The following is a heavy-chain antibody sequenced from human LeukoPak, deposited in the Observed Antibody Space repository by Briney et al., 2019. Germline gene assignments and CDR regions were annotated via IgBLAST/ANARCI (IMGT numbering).Heavy chain of an antibody. D-gene: IGHD4-17*01. CDR3: AKGGHDHGDYTAGYFDY. Sequence: PGRSLRLSCAASGFTFDDYAMHWVRQAQGKGLEWVSGISWNSGSIGYADSVKGRFTISRDNAKNSLYLQMNSLRAEDMALYYCAKGGHDHGDYTAGYFDYWGQGTLVTVSS. CDR2: ISWNSGSI. V-gene: IGHV3-9*03. J-gene: IGHJ4*02. CDR1: GFTFDDYA.